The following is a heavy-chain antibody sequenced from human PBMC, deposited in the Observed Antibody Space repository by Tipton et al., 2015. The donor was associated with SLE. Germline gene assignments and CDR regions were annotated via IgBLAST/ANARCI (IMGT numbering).Heavy chain of an antibody. CDR3: ARGPYGPAASYDY. V-gene: IGHV4-59*11. J-gene: IGHJ4*02. D-gene: IGHD2-2*01. CDR2: IYLDSGST. Sequence: TLSLTCTVSGGSISGHYWSWVRQPPGKGLEWVGFIYLDSGSTKNNPSLESRVIISTDTSKNQVSLKLKSVSAADTAVYYCARGPYGPAASYDYWGQGSLVTVSS. CDR1: GGSISGHY.